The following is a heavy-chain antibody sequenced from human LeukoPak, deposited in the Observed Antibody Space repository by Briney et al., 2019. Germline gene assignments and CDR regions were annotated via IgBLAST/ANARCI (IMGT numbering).Heavy chain of an antibody. CDR3: AKDLDYGDYGVYY. Sequence: QPGGSLRLSCAASGFTFSSYAMSWVRQAPGKGLEWVSAISGSGGSTYYADSVRGRFTISRDNSKNTLYLQMNSLRAEDPAVYYCAKDLDYGDYGVYYWGQGTLVTVSS. D-gene: IGHD4-17*01. J-gene: IGHJ4*02. CDR2: ISGSGGST. V-gene: IGHV3-23*01. CDR1: GFTFSSYA.